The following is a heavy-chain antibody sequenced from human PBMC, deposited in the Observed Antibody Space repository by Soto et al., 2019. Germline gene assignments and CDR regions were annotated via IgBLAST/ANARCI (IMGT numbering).Heavy chain of an antibody. D-gene: IGHD6-6*01. CDR1: GGTFSSYA. CDR3: AREVGQLAPRAYYYYGMDV. Sequence: SVKVSCKASGGTFSSYAISWVRQAPGQGLEWMGGIIPIFGTANYAQKFQGRVTITADESTSTAYMELSSLRSEDTAVYYCAREVGQLAPRAYYYYGMDVWGQGTTVTVSS. J-gene: IGHJ6*02. CDR2: IIPIFGTA. V-gene: IGHV1-69*13.